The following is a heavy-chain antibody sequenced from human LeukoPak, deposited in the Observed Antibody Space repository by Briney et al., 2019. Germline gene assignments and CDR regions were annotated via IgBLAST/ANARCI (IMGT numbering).Heavy chain of an antibody. V-gene: IGHV4-39*01. CDR3: ARVRRFGSHLTR. Sequence: SETLSLTCTVSGGSISSSSYYWVWIRQPPGKGLEWIGSIYYSGTTYYYPSLKSRVTISVDTSKNQFSLTLSSVTAADTAVYYCARVRRFGSHLTRWGQGTLVTVSS. D-gene: IGHD3-10*01. J-gene: IGHJ4*02. CDR1: GGSISSSSYY. CDR2: IYYSGTT.